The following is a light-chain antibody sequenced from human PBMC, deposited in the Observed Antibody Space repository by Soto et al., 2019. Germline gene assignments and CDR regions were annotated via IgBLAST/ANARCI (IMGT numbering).Light chain of an antibody. J-gene: IGKJ1*01. V-gene: IGKV3-20*01. CDR3: HQYGSSGT. CDR1: QSVSNNY. Sequence: EIVLTQSPGTLSLSPGARATLSCRASQSVSNNYLAWYQQKPGQAPRLLIYGASNRATGIPDRFSGSGSGTDFTLTISRLEPEDFAVYYCHQYGSSGTFGQGTKVDIK. CDR2: GAS.